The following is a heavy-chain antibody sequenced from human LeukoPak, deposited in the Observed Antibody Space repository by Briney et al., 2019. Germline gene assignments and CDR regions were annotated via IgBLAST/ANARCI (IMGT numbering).Heavy chain of an antibody. Sequence: SETLSLTCTVSGGSISGYYWSWIRQPPGKRLEWIGNIYLSGSISYNPSLKSRVTISVDTSKNQFSLKLSSVTAADTAVYYCARDVREDPYYFDYWRQGTLVTVSS. CDR1: GGSISGYY. V-gene: IGHV4-59*01. CDR3: ARDVREDPYYFDY. D-gene: IGHD2-15*01. CDR2: IYLSGSI. J-gene: IGHJ4*02.